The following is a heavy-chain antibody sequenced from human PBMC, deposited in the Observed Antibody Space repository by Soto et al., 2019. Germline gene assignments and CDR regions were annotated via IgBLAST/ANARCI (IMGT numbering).Heavy chain of an antibody. CDR1: GFTFSSYA. CDR3: ARYSSSSTPWDY. D-gene: IGHD6-6*01. J-gene: IGHJ4*02. CDR2: ISGSGSST. Sequence: GGSLRLSCAASGFTFSSYAMSWVRQAPGKGLEWVSAISGSGSSTYYADSVKGRFTISRDNSKNTLYLQMNSLRAEDTAVYYCARYSSSSTPWDYWGQGTLVTVSS. V-gene: IGHV3-23*01.